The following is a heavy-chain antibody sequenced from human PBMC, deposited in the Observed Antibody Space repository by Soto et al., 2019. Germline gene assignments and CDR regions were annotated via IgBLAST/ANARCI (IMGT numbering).Heavy chain of an antibody. D-gene: IGHD4-17*01. CDR3: ARSLTTVTTQERGWFDP. J-gene: IGHJ5*02. Sequence: QVQLVQSGAEVKKPGASVKVSCKASGYTFTSYGISWVRQAPGQGLEWMGWISAYNGNTNYAQKLQGRVTMTTDTSXSXXNMKLRSLRSDAAAVYYCARSLTTVTTQERGWFDPRGQGTLVTVSS. CDR1: GYTFTSYG. CDR2: ISAYNGNT. V-gene: IGHV1-18*01.